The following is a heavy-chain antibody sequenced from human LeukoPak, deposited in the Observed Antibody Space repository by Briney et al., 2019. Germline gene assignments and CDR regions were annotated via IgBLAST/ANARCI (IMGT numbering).Heavy chain of an antibody. V-gene: IGHV3-48*02. D-gene: IGHD2-21*01. CDR2: IGTRGTTM. J-gene: IGHJ5*02. CDR3: ARGRGSS. Sequence: QPGGSLRLSCAASGFTFTSYVMNWVRQPPGKGLEWISYIGTRGTTMYYADSVKGRFTISRDNAKNSLYLQMNSLRDEDTAIYYCARGRGSSWGQGTLVTVSS. CDR1: GFTFTSYV.